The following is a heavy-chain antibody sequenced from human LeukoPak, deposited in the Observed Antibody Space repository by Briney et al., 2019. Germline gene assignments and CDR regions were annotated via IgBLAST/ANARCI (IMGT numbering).Heavy chain of an antibody. V-gene: IGHV1-2*06. CDR2: INPNSGGT. D-gene: IGHD3-10*01. Sequence: ASVKVSCKASGYTFTGYYTHWVRQAPGQGLEWMGRINPNSGGTNYAQKFQGRVTMTRDTSISTAYMELSRLRSDDTAVYYCARVLYYYGSGRPVFAFDILGQGPMVTVSS. CDR1: GYTFTGYY. CDR3: ARVLYYYGSGRPVFAFDI. J-gene: IGHJ3*02.